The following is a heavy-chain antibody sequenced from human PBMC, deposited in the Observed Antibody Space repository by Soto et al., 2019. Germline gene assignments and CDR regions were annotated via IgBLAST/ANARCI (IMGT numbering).Heavy chain of an antibody. Sequence: SSETLSLTCAVYGGSFSGYYWSWIRQPPGKGLEWIGEINHSGSTNYNPSLKSRVTISVDTSKNQFSLKLSSVTAADTAVYYCARIAAAVPRAFDIWGQGTMVTVSS. V-gene: IGHV4-34*01. CDR2: INHSGST. CDR1: GGSFSGYY. J-gene: IGHJ3*02. D-gene: IGHD6-13*01. CDR3: ARIAAAVPRAFDI.